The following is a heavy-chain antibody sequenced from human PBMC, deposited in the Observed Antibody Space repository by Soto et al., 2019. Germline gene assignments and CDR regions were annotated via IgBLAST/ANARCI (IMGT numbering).Heavy chain of an antibody. CDR1: GGNMRNYG. CDR3: AKESFRVSGAYYGMDV. J-gene: IGHJ6*02. Sequence: GGPMRLSCTASGGNMRNYGVRWIRQDQGKGLEWVSLISWDGGSTYYADSVKGRFTISRDNSKNSLYLQMNSLRTEDTALYYCAKESFRVSGAYYGMDVLGQGTTVTVSS. V-gene: IGHV3-43*01. CDR2: ISWDGGST. D-gene: IGHD3-16*02.